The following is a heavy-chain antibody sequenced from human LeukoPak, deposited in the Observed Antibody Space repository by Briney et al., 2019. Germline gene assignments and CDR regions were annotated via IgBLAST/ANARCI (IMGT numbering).Heavy chain of an antibody. CDR1: GGFISSYY. D-gene: IGHD5-12*01. V-gene: IGHV4-59*01. Sequence: SETLSLTCTVSGGFISSYYWSWIRQPPGKGLEWIGYIYYSGSTNYNPSLKSRVTISVDTSKNQFSLKLSSVTAADTAVYYCARRRGNSGHYFDYWGQGTLVTVSS. CDR3: ARRRGNSGHYFDY. CDR2: IYYSGST. J-gene: IGHJ4*02.